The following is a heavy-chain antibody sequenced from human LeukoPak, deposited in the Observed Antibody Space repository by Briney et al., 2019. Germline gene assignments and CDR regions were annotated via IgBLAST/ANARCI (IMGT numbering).Heavy chain of an antibody. D-gene: IGHD1-1*01. V-gene: IGHV3-21*01. CDR2: ISSSSSYI. CDR3: ARSLLDGDAFDI. J-gene: IGHJ3*02. Sequence: GGSLRLSCATSGFTFSSYGMNWVRQARGKGLEWVSSISSSSSYIYYADSVKGRFTISRDNAKNSLYLQMNSLRAEDTAVYYCARSLLDGDAFDIWGQGTMVTVSS. CDR1: GFTFSSYG.